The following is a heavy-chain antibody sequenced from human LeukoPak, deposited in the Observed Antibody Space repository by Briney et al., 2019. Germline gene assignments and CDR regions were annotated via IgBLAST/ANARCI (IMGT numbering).Heavy chain of an antibody. V-gene: IGHV4-34*01. CDR2: INHSGST. Sequence: GSLRLSCAASGFTFSSYWMSWVRQAPGKGLEWIGEINHSGSTNYNPSLKSRVTISVDTSKNQFSLKLSSVTAADTAVYYCARGPLDWGQGTLVTVSS. CDR3: ARGPLD. CDR1: GFTFSSYW. J-gene: IGHJ4*02.